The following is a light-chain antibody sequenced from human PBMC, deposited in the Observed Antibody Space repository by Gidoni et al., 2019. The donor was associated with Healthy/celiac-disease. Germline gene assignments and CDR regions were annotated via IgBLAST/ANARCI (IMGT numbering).Light chain of an antibody. CDR1: QSISSY. CDR2: AAS. CDR3: HFGGT. Sequence: IQMTHSPSSLSASVGDRVTITCRASQSISSYLNWYQQKPGKAPKLLIYAASSLQSGVASRFSGRGSGTDFTLTISSLQPEDFATYYFHFGGTFGQGTKVEIK. J-gene: IGKJ1*01. V-gene: IGKV1-39*01.